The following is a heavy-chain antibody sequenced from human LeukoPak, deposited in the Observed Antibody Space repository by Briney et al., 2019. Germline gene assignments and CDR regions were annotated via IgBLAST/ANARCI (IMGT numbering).Heavy chain of an antibody. V-gene: IGHV3-74*01. Sequence: GGSLRLSCAASGFTFSSYWMHWVRQAPGKGLVWVSLIYCDGSSTYYADSVKGRFTISRDNAKNTLYLQMNSLRAEDTAVYYCARDLTNTAMVKALDYWGQGTLVTVSS. J-gene: IGHJ4*02. CDR3: ARDLTNTAMVKALDY. D-gene: IGHD5-18*01. CDR2: IYCDGSST. CDR1: GFTFSSYW.